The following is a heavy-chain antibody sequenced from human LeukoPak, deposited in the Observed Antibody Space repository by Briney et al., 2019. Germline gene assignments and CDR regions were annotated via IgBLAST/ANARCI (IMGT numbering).Heavy chain of an antibody. CDR1: GFTFSSYG. CDR2: ISYDGSNK. J-gene: IGHJ4*02. D-gene: IGHD6-19*01. CDR3: AKDQYSSGWYSDY. Sequence: PGRSLRLSCAASGFTFSSYGMHWVRQAPGKGLEWVAVISYDGSNKYYADSVKGRFTISRDNSKNTLYLQMNSLRAEDTAVYYRAKDQYSSGWYSDYWGQGTLVTVSS. V-gene: IGHV3-30*18.